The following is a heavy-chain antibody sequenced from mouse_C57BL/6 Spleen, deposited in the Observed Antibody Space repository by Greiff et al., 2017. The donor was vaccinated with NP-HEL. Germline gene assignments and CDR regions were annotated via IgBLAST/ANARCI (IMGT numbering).Heavy chain of an antibody. J-gene: IGHJ2*01. CDR3: TREGEITTVVAPFDY. Sequence: EVKLVESGEGLVKPGGSLKLSCAASGFTFSSYAMSWVRQTPEKRLEWVAYISSGGDYIYYADTVKGRFTISRDNARNTLYLQMSRLKSEDTAMYYCTREGEITTVVAPFDYWGQGTTLTVSS. CDR1: GFTFSSYA. D-gene: IGHD1-1*01. V-gene: IGHV5-9-1*02. CDR2: ISSGGDYI.